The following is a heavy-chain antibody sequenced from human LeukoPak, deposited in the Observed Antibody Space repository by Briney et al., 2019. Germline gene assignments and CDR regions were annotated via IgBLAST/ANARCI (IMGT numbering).Heavy chain of an antibody. CDR1: GFTVSSNY. CDR2: IYSGGLT. J-gene: IGHJ4*02. Sequence: GSLRLSCAASGFTVSSNYMSWVRQAPAQGLEWASVIYSGGLTYHADSVKGRFTISRDNPKNTVYLQMNRLRVEDPAVYYCASGVSGAFDYWGQGILVTVSS. CDR3: ASGVSGAFDY. V-gene: IGHV3-53*01. D-gene: IGHD6-13*01.